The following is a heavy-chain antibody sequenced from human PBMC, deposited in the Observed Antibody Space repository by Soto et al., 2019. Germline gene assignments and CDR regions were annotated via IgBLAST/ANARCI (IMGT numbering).Heavy chain of an antibody. V-gene: IGHV3-21*01. Sequence: GGSLRLSCAASGFTFSLYRRIWVRQAPGKGLEWVASITSSSSDMYYEDSLKGRFTISRDNAKNSLFLQLDSLRAEDTAGYFCVRARSTDSRPDYWGQGTLVTVSS. CDR3: VRARSTDSRPDY. J-gene: IGHJ4*02. CDR1: GFTFSLYR. D-gene: IGHD3-22*01. CDR2: ITSSSSDM.